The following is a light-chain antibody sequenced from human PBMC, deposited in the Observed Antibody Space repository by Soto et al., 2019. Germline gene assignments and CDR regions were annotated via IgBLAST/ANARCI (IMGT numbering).Light chain of an antibody. Sequence: QSALTQPASVSGSPGQSITISCTGTSSDVGGYNYVSWYQQHPAKAPKLMIYEVSNRPSGVSNRFSGSKSVNTASLPISGLQAEDEADYYCSSYTSSSTLGFGGGTKVTVL. CDR1: SSDVGGYNY. V-gene: IGLV2-14*01. CDR2: EVS. J-gene: IGLJ2*01. CDR3: SSYTSSSTLG.